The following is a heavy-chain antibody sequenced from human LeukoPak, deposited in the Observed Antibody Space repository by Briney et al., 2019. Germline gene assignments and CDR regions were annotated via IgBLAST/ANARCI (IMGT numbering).Heavy chain of an antibody. CDR2: IYWDDDK. V-gene: IGHV2-5*02. J-gene: IGHJ4*02. CDR1: GFSLSTSGVG. Sequence: SGPTLVNPTQTLTLTCTFSGFSLSTSGVGVGWIRQPPGKALEWLALIYWDDDKRYSPSLKSRLTITKDTSKNQVVLTMTNMDPVDTATYYYAHRRYSYGYSSFDFDYWGQGTLVTVSS. CDR3: AHRRYSYGYSSFDFDY. D-gene: IGHD5-18*01.